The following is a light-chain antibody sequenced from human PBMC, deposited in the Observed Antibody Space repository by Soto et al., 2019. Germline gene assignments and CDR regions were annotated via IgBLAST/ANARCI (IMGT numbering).Light chain of an antibody. V-gene: IGKV3-11*01. CDR3: QEYNTWPWT. CDR1: ETIRGL. CDR2: DTS. Sequence: EIVLTQSPATLSLSPGERATLSCMASETIRGLLAWYQQRPGQPPRLLIYDTSNRATGIPARFSGSGSGTDFTLTISGLEPEDFAVYYCQEYNTWPWTFGQGTKVDIK. J-gene: IGKJ1*01.